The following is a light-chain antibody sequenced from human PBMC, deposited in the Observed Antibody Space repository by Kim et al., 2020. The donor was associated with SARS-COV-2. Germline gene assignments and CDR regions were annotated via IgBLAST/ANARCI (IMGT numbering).Light chain of an antibody. Sequence: DNQMTQYPSSLSASVGDKVTITCQASQYIGDYLNWYQQKPGKAPELLIYDTSNLEGGVPSRFSATKSGTDFTFTISNLQAEDVATYYCQQRFAFGPETKVDIK. CDR3: QQRFA. CDR1: QYIGDY. J-gene: IGKJ3*01. CDR2: DTS. V-gene: IGKV1-33*01.